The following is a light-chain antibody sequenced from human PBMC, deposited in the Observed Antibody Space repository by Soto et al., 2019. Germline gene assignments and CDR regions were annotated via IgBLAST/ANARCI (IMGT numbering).Light chain of an antibody. CDR3: AAWDDTVRSHG. J-gene: IGLJ1*01. CDR2: RDN. CDR1: ISNIATNY. Sequence: QSVLTQPPSVSGTPGQRVTISCSGGISNIATNYVHWFQQLPGTAPKVLSNRDNQRPSGVPDRFSGSKSGTSAPLAISGLRSEDEAEYYWAAWDDTVRSHGLGTGTQLTV. V-gene: IGLV1-47*01.